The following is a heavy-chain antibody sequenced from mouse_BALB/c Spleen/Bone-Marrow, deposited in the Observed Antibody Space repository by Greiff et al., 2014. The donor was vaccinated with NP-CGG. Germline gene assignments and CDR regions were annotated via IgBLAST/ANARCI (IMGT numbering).Heavy chain of an antibody. CDR3: ARHRDDYDWAMDY. CDR1: EYEFTSHT. CDR2: INSDGGST. D-gene: IGHD2-4*01. J-gene: IGHJ4*01. V-gene: IGHV5-2*01. Sequence: EVQVVESGGGLVQPGESLKLSCESNEYEFTSHTMSWVRKTPEKRLELVAAINSDGGSTYYPDTMERRFIISRDNTKKTLYLQMSSLRAEDTALYYCARHRDDYDWAMDYWGQGTSVTVSS.